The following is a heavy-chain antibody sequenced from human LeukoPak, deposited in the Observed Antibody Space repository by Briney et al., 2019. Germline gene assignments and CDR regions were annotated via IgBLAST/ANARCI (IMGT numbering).Heavy chain of an antibody. D-gene: IGHD3-16*01. CDR1: GFTFTTYW. CDR2: ISTDGSEK. Sequence: GGSLRLSCAASGFTFTTYWIPWVRQAPGKGLVWVSVISTDGSEKRYTDSVKGRFTMSRDNAKNTVYLQMNSLRVEDTAVYYCATLSQTLPLDYWGQGVQVTVSS. CDR3: ATLSQTLPLDY. J-gene: IGHJ4*02. V-gene: IGHV3-74*01.